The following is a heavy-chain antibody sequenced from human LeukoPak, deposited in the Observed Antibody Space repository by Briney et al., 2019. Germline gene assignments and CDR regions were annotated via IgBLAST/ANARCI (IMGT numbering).Heavy chain of an antibody. CDR1: GYTFTSYG. J-gene: IGHJ4*02. D-gene: IGHD2-2*01. CDR3: ARVRSYCSSTSCYPRGSADY. CDR2: ISAYNGNT. Sequence: ASVKVSCKASGYTFTSYGISWVRQAPGQGLEWMGWISAYNGNTNYAQKLQGRVTMTTDTSTSTAYMELRSLRSDDTAVYYCARVRSYCSSTSCYPRGSADYWGQGTLVTVSS. V-gene: IGHV1-18*01.